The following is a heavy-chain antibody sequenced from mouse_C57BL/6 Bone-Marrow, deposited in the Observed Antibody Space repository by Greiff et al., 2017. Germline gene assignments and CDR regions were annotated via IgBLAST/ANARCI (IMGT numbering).Heavy chain of an antibody. Sequence: EVQVVESGGDLVKPGGSLKLSCAASGFTFSSYGMSWVRQTPDKRLEWVATISSGGSYTYYPDSVKGRFTISRDNAKNTLYLQRSSLKSEDTAMYYCARQTVVHYYAMDYWGQGTSVTVSS. CDR2: ISSGGSYT. V-gene: IGHV5-6*01. CDR1: GFTFSSYG. CDR3: ARQTVVHYYAMDY. J-gene: IGHJ4*01. D-gene: IGHD1-1*01.